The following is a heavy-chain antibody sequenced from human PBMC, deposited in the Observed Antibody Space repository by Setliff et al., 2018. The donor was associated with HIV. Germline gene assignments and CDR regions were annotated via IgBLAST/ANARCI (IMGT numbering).Heavy chain of an antibody. D-gene: IGHD3-22*01. V-gene: IGHV1-2*06. CDR2: IEPSSGGT. J-gene: IGHJ3*01. CDR3: ARQDHSSVNSGSLYAFDV. Sequence: AASVKVSCKASGYTFTAYYIHWVRQAPGHGLQLMGRIEPSSGGTNYIQKFQGRVTITRDTSIYTVYMELTGLTSDDTAVYYFARQDHSSVNSGSLYAFDVWGQGTMVTVSS. CDR1: GYTFTAYY.